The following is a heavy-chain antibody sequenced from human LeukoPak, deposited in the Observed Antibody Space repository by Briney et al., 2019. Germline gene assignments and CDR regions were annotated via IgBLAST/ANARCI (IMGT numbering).Heavy chain of an antibody. D-gene: IGHD3-22*01. Sequence: GGSLRLSCAASGFTFSGYGMHWVRQAPGKGLEWVTFIHYDGSNKYYADSVKGRFTISRDNSKSTLYLQMNGLRTEDTAMYYCAHQRRDSSSSPFRFHFDNWGQGTLVTVSS. J-gene: IGHJ4*02. V-gene: IGHV3-30*02. CDR3: AHQRRDSSSSPFRFHFDN. CDR1: GFTFSGYG. CDR2: IHYDGSNK.